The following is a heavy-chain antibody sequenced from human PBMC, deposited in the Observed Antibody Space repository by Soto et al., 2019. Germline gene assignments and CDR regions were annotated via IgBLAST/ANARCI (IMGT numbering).Heavy chain of an antibody. CDR3: AREKSYGMDV. CDR1: GYTFTSYD. CDR2: MNPNSGNT. J-gene: IGHJ6*02. Sequence: ASVKVSCKASGYTFTSYDTNWVRQATGQGLEWMGWMNPNSGNTGYAQKFQGRVTMTRNTSISTAYMELSSLRSGDTAVYYCAREKSYGMDVWGQGTTVTVSS. V-gene: IGHV1-8*01.